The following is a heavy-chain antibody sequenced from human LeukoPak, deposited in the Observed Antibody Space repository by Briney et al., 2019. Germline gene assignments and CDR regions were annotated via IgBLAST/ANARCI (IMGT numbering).Heavy chain of an antibody. CDR1: RFSFSSYG. Sequence: GGSLRLSCAASRFSFSSYGMHWVRLAPGKGLEWVGLIWFDGSEKYYVESVKGRFTIYRDNSKNTVYLQVNSLRAEDTAVYHCARAMSYYFDYWGPGTLVTVSS. V-gene: IGHV3-33*01. CDR2: IWFDGSEK. CDR3: ARAMSYYFDY. J-gene: IGHJ4*02. D-gene: IGHD3-10*01.